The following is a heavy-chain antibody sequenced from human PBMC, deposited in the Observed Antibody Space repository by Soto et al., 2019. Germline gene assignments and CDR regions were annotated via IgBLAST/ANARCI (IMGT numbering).Heavy chain of an antibody. D-gene: IGHD5-12*01. V-gene: IGHV1-18*01. CDR1: GYTFTSYG. CDR2: ISAYNGNT. J-gene: IGHJ4*02. CDR3: ASGGYRTNFDY. Sequence: ASVKVSCKASGYTFTSYGISWVRQAPGQGLEWMGWISAYNGNTNYAKKFQGRVTMTTDTSASTAYMDLRSLRSDDTAVYYCASGGYRTNFDYWGQGTLVTVSS.